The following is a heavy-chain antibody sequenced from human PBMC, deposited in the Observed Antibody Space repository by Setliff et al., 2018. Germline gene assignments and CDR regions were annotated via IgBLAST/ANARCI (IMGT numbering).Heavy chain of an antibody. J-gene: IGHJ4*02. D-gene: IGHD6-19*01. CDR3: ARGRAGHSGH. CDR2: INHRGST. V-gene: IGHV4-34*09. Sequence: SETLSLTCAAYGGTFSDYHWTWIRQSPEKGLEWIGEINHRGSTSYYNPSLKSRVTISVDTSKNQFSLKLSSVTAADTAVYYCARGRAGHSGHWGQGTLVTVSS. CDR1: GGTFSDYH.